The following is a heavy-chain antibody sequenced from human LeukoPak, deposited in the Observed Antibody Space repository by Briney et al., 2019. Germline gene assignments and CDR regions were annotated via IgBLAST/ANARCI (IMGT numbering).Heavy chain of an antibody. D-gene: IGHD2-2*01. CDR2: ISSSSSYI. CDR3: AGDLEGTRLPSCHGY. V-gene: IGHV3-21*01. J-gene: IGHJ4*02. CDR1: GFTFSSYS. Sequence: PGGSLRLSCAASGFTFSSYSMNWVRQAPGKGLEWVSSISSSSSYIYYADSVKGRFTISRDNAKNSLYLQMNSLRAEDTAVYYCAGDLEGTRLPSCHGYWGQGTLVTVSS.